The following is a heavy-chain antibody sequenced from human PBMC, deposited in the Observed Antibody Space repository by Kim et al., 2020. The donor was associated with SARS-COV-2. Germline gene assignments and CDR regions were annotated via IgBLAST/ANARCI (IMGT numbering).Heavy chain of an antibody. V-gene: IGHV3-21*01. J-gene: IGHJ6*02. CDR3: ARDVCGGTFSDV. D-gene: IGHD1-1*01. Sequence: YYAASVEGRFTISRDNAKNSLYLQMNSLRADDTAVYYCARDVCGGTFSDVWGQGTTVTVSS.